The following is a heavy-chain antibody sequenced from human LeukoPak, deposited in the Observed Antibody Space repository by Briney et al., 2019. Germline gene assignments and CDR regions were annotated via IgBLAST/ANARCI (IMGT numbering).Heavy chain of an antibody. CDR1: GYTFTRYG. V-gene: IGHV1-18*01. CDR2: ISAYNGNT. D-gene: IGHD6-13*01. J-gene: IGHJ4*02. Sequence: ASVKVSCKASGYTFTRYGISWVRQAPGQGLEWMGWISAYNGNTNYAQKLQGRVTMTTDTSTSTAYMELRSLRSDDTAVYYCARWSGIAAAGVLTTDYWGQGTLVTVSS. CDR3: ARWSGIAAAGVLTTDY.